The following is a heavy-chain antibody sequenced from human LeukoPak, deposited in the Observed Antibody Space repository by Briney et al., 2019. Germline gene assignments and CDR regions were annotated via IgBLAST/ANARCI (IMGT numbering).Heavy chain of an antibody. CDR2: IGDSGGST. Sequence: GGSLRLSCSASGFPFSSYAMHWVRQAPGKGLEYVSAIGDSGGSTYYADSVKGRFTISRDNSKNTLYLQMSSLRAEDTAVYFCVRGYSFGPYGMDVWGQGTTVTVSS. D-gene: IGHD2-15*01. V-gene: IGHV3-64D*09. CDR1: GFPFSSYA. J-gene: IGHJ6*02. CDR3: VRGYSFGPYGMDV.